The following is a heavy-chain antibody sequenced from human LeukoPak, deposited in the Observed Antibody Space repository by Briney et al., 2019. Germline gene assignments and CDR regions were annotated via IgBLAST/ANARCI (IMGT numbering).Heavy chain of an antibody. Sequence: GGSLRLSCAAAGFTFRSYEMNWVRHAPGKGLGWVSYISSSGSTLYYAYSVKGRFTVSRDNDKNSLYLQMNRRRAEDTAVYYCARGFIRDFWSGYYIGLFFDYWGKGTLVTVSS. V-gene: IGHV3-48*03. CDR2: ISSSGSTL. CDR1: GFTFRSYE. J-gene: IGHJ4*02. D-gene: IGHD3-3*01. CDR3: ARGFIRDFWSGYYIGLFFDY.